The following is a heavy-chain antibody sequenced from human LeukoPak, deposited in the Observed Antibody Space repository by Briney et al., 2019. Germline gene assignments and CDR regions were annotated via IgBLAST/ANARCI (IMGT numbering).Heavy chain of an antibody. CDR1: GGSISSYY. Sequence: SETLSLTCTVSGGSISSYYWSWIRQPPGKGLEWIGYIYYSGSTNFNPSLKSRVTISVDTSKNQFSLKLSSVTAADTAVYYCARHSERWLGAFDIWGQGTMVTVSS. J-gene: IGHJ3*02. V-gene: IGHV4-59*08. D-gene: IGHD6-19*01. CDR2: IYYSGST. CDR3: ARHSERWLGAFDI.